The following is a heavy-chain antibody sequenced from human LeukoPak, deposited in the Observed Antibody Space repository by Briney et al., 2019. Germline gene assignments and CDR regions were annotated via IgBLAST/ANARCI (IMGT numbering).Heavy chain of an antibody. J-gene: IGHJ4*02. CDR2: ISYDGSNK. Sequence: GGSLRLSCGASGFTFSSYAMHWVRQAPGKGLEWVAVISYDGSNKYYADSVKGRFTISRDNSKNTLYLQMNSLRAEDTAVYYCARDEGEVGGGFDYWGQGTLVTVSS. CDR3: ARDEGEVGGGFDY. V-gene: IGHV3-30-3*01. CDR1: GFTFSSYA. D-gene: IGHD3-16*01.